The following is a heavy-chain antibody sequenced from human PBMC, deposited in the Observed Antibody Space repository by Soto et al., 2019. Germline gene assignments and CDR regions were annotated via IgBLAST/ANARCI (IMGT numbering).Heavy chain of an antibody. Sequence: SETLSLTCTVSGGSISSGGYYWSWIRQHPGKGLEWIGYIYYSGSTYYNPSLKSRVTISVDTSKNQFSLKLSSVTAADTAVYYCARVGCGGDCCFDYWGQGTLVTVSS. J-gene: IGHJ4*02. CDR2: IYYSGST. CDR3: ARVGCGGDCCFDY. CDR1: GGSISSGGYY. D-gene: IGHD2-21*02. V-gene: IGHV4-31*03.